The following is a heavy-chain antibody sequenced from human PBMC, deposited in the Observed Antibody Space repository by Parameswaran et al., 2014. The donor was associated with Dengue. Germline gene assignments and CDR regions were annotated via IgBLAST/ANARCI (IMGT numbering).Heavy chain of an antibody. V-gene: IGHV1-18*01. D-gene: IGHD3-22*01. Sequence: WVRQAPGQGLEWMGWISAYSGKTKYTQILQDRVTMTTDTSTSTAYMELRSLKSDDTAIYYCARDYYDSDGSYYHFDFWGQGTLVTVSS. CDR2: ISAYSGKT. CDR3: ARDYYDSDGSYYHFDF. J-gene: IGHJ4*02.